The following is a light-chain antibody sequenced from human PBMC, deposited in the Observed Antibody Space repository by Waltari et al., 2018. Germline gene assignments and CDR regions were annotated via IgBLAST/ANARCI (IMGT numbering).Light chain of an antibody. CDR1: SSDIGIYNF. CDR3: SSYAGRNIYV. J-gene: IGLJ1*01. CDR2: EVN. Sequence: QSALTQPASVSGSPRQSITISCTGTSSDIGIYNFVSWYQQHPGKVPKVIIYEVNKRPSGVSNRFSGSKSGNTASLTISGLQAEDEADYYCSSYAGRNIYVFGSGTKVTVL. V-gene: IGLV2-23*02.